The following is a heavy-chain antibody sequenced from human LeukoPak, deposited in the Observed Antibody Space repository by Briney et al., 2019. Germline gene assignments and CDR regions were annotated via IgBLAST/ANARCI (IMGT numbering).Heavy chain of an antibody. J-gene: IGHJ6*03. D-gene: IGHD4-11*01. CDR1: GGSFRGYY. CDR2: ISHSGST. Sequence: KPSETLSLTCAVYGGSFRGYYWSWIRQPPGKGLEWIGEISHSGSTNYNPSFKSRVTISVDTSKNQFSLKLSSVTAADTAVYYCARGYSRFYYYYMDVWGKGTTVTVSS. V-gene: IGHV4-34*01. CDR3: ARGYSRFYYYYMDV.